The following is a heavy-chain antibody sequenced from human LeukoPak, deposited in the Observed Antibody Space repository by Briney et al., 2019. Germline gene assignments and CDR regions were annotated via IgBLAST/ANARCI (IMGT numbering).Heavy chain of an antibody. D-gene: IGHD3-3*01. J-gene: IGHJ5*02. CDR3: ARDSRMNYYAS. V-gene: IGHV3-21*01. CDR1: GFTFKSYS. Sequence: GGSLRLSCAVSGFTFKSYSMNWVRQAPGKGLEWISSITGRYNSIYYADSVKGRFTISRDNAVNSLYLQMNSLRAEDTAMYYCARDSRMNYYASWGRGTLVTVSS. CDR2: ITGRYNSI.